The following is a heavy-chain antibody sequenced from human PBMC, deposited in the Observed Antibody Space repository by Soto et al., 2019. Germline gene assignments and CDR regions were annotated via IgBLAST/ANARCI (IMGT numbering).Heavy chain of an antibody. CDR1: GDSVSSNISA. CDR3: ARDPRSSWYWDY. D-gene: IGHD6-13*01. V-gene: IGHV6-1*01. Sequence: SQTRSLPFAISGDSVSSNISAWNCISQSPSRGLEWLGRTYYRSKWYNDYAVSVKSRITINPDTSKNQFSLQLNSVTPEDTAVYYCARDPRSSWYWDYWGQGTLVTVSS. CDR2: TYYRSKWYN. J-gene: IGHJ4*02.